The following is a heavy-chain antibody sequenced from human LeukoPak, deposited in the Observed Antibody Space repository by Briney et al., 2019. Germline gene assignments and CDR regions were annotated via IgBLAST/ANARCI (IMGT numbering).Heavy chain of an antibody. V-gene: IGHV3-23*01. J-gene: IGHJ4*02. CDR1: GFTLSSYA. Sequence: GGSLRLSCAASGFTLSSYAMSWVRQGPGKGLEWVSGINGSDGSTYYADSVRGRFTISRDSSKSTLYLQMNSLRAEGTAVYYCAKAQSSSYYSFDYWGQGTLVTVSS. CDR3: AKAQSSSYYSFDY. D-gene: IGHD6-13*01. CDR2: INGSDGST.